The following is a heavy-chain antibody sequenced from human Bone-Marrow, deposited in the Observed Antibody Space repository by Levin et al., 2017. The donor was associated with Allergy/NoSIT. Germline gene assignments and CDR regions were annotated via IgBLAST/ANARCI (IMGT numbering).Heavy chain of an antibody. CDR1: GFTFSSYS. D-gene: IGHD3-16*01. Sequence: WGSLRLSCAASGFTFSSYSMNWVRQAPGKGLEWLASISGSSATIHYADSLRGRFTISRDNGRNSLFLQMNSLRAEDTAVYYCARTDLILMGDFWGQGTLVTVS. CDR2: ISGSSATI. J-gene: IGHJ4*02. CDR3: ARTDLILMGDF. V-gene: IGHV3-48*01.